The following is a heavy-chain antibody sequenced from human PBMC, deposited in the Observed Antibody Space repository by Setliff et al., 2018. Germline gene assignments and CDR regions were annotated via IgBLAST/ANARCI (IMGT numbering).Heavy chain of an antibody. V-gene: IGHV1-2*06. CDR2: INPNSGGT. J-gene: IGHJ4*02. CDR1: GYTFSGYY. CDR3: ARDQGHEITAAGPDF. Sequence: ASVKVSCKASGYTFSGYYMHWVRQAPGQGLEWMGRINPNSGGTNYAQKFQGRVTMTSDSSISTAYMELSGLRSDDTAVYFCARDQGHEITAAGPDFWGQGTLVTVSS. D-gene: IGHD6-13*01.